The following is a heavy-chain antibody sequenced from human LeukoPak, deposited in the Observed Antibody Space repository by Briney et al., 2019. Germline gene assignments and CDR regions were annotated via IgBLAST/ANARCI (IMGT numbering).Heavy chain of an antibody. D-gene: IGHD3-10*01. CDR2: ISSSGSTI. CDR3: ARDLHYYDSGSYY. CDR1: GFTFSSYS. V-gene: IGHV3-48*04. J-gene: IGHJ4*02. Sequence: GGSLRLSCAASGFTFSSYSMYWVRQAPGKGLEWVSYISSSGSTIYYADSVKGRFTISRDNAKNSLYLQMNSLRAEDTAVYYCARDLHYYDSGSYYWGQGTLVTVSS.